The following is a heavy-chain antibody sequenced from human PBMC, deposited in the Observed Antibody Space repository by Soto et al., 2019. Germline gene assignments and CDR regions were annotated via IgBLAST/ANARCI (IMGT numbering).Heavy chain of an antibody. Sequence: QVQLQESGPGLVKPPQTLSLTCTVSGGSISSGGYYWSWIRQHPGKGLEWIGYIYYSGSTHYNPSLKSRVTISVDTSKNQFSLKLSSVTAADTAVYYCARKDIMVGFDYWGQGTLVTVSS. CDR1: GGSISSGGYY. J-gene: IGHJ4*02. D-gene: IGHD2-8*01. V-gene: IGHV4-31*03. CDR3: ARKDIMVGFDY. CDR2: IYYSGST.